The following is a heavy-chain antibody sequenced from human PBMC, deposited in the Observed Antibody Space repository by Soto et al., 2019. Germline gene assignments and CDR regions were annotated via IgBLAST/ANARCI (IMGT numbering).Heavy chain of an antibody. D-gene: IGHD2-15*01. J-gene: IGHJ5*02. V-gene: IGHV3-30*18. CDR3: AKSSCSGATCRCFDP. CDR2: ISYDGSHR. Sequence: QVQLVESGGGVVQPGRSLRLSCAASGFTFSNYGMHWVRQAPGKGLEWVAVISYDGSHRYYADSVKGRFTISRDNSKNTLYLQMNSLRPDDTAVYYCAKSSCSGATCRCFDPWGQGTLVTVSS. CDR1: GFTFSNYG.